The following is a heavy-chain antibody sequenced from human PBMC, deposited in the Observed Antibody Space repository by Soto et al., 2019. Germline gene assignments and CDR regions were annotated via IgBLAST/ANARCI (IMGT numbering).Heavy chain of an antibody. D-gene: IGHD3-10*01. J-gene: IGHJ4*02. Sequence: SETLSLTCLVSGDSISSFSDYWAWIRQPPGKGLEWIGEINHSGSTNYNPSLKSRVTISVDTSKNQFSLKLSSVTAADTAVYYCARKYGSGSYYSAYFDYWGQGTLVTVSS. CDR1: GDSISSFSDY. V-gene: IGHV4-39*07. CDR2: INHSGST. CDR3: ARKYGSGSYYSAYFDY.